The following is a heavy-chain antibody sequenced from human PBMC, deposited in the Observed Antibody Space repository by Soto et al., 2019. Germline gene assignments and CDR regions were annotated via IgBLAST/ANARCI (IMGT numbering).Heavy chain of an antibody. CDR1: GGSISSSSYY. CDR2: IYYSGST. V-gene: IGHV4-39*01. D-gene: IGHD3-22*01. Sequence: SETLSLTCTVSGGSISSSSYYWGWIRQPPGKGLEWIGSIYYSGSTYYNPSLKSRVTISVDTSKNQFSLKLSSVTSADTAVYYCAKTGYYYDSSGYYYGDYW. CDR3: AKTGYYYDSSGYYYGDY. J-gene: IGHJ4*01.